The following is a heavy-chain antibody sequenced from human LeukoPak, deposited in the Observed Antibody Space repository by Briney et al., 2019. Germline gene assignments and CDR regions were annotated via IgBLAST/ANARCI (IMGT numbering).Heavy chain of an antibody. D-gene: IGHD3-22*01. J-gene: IGHJ4*02. Sequence: SETLSLTCAVYGGSFSGYYWSWIRQPPGKGLEWIGEINHSGSTNYNPSLKSRVTISVDSSKNQFSLKLTSVTAADTAVYYCATLGEYYDSSGYYYNWGQGTLVTVSS. CDR3: ATLGEYYDSSGYYYN. CDR2: INHSGST. CDR1: GGSFSGYY. V-gene: IGHV4-34*01.